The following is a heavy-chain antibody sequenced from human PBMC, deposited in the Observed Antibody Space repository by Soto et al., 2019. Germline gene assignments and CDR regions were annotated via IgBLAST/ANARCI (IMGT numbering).Heavy chain of an antibody. V-gene: IGHV1-18*01. D-gene: IGHD3-3*01. CDR1: GYTFTSYS. Sequence: GASVKVSCKASGYTFTSYSITWVRQAPGQGLEWMGWISAYNDNTNYAQKLQDRVTMTTDTSTSTAYMELRSLRSDDTAVYYCARDREWGSSDYWGQGTLVTVSS. CDR3: ARDREWGSSDY. CDR2: ISAYNDNT. J-gene: IGHJ4*02.